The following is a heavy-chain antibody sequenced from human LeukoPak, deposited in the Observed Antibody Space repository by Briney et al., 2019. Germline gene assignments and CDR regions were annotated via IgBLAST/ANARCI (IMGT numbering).Heavy chain of an antibody. J-gene: IGHJ4*02. Sequence: SETLSLTCTVSGGSVSSYYWSWIRQPPGKGLEWIGYIYYSGSTNYNPSLKSRVTISVDPSKNQCSLELSSVTAADTAVYYCGGSSYGFSTFGYYFDYWGQGTLVTVSS. V-gene: IGHV4-59*02. CDR2: IYYSGST. CDR3: GGSSYGFSTFGYYFDY. CDR1: GGSVSSYY. D-gene: IGHD5-18*01.